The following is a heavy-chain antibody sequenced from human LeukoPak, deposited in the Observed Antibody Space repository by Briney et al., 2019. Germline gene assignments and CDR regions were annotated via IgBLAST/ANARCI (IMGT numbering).Heavy chain of an antibody. V-gene: IGHV3-23*01. CDR3: ANSPKSDY. CDR2: ISSSGSNT. CDR1: GFTLSSYG. J-gene: IGHJ4*02. Sequence: GGSLRLSCVASGFTLSSYGMSWFRQAPGKGLEWLSAISSSGSNTYYADSVQGRFTISRDNSKNTLYLHMSSLRVEDTAVYYCANSPKSDYWGQGILVTVSA.